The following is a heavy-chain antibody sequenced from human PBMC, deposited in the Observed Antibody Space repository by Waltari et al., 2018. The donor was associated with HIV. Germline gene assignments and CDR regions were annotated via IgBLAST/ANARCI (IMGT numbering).Heavy chain of an antibody. CDR1: GYPFTNYD. CDR2: MNPSTGNA. D-gene: IGHD3-3*01. V-gene: IGHV1-8*02. J-gene: IGHJ5*02. CDR3: STSRPGAMFGDA. Sequence: ASGYPFTNYDINWLRQATGQGLEWMGWMNPSTGNAGFTHNFQGRVVMTRDIPINTAYMELSGLTSHDAAVYYCSTSRPGAMFGDAWGQGTLVTVSS.